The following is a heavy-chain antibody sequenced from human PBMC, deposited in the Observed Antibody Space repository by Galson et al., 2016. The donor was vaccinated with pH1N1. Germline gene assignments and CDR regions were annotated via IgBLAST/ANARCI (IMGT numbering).Heavy chain of an antibody. CDR2: IKQDGSEK. J-gene: IGHJ6*02. V-gene: IGHV3-7*04. Sequence: SLRLSCAASGFTFSSYWMNWVRQAPGMGLEWVVNIKQDGSEKYYVDSVKGRFTISRDNAKNAVYLQMNSLRAEDTAVYYCARAMDVWGQGTTVTISS. CDR1: GFTFSSYW. CDR3: ARAMDV.